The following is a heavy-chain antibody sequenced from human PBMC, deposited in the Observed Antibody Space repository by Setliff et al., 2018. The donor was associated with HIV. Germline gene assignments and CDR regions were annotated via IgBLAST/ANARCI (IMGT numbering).Heavy chain of an antibody. J-gene: IGHJ4*02. D-gene: IGHD2-2*01. V-gene: IGHV3-23*01. Sequence: PGESLKISCAASEFTFSSYAMNWVRQAPGKGLEWVSAISVSGGTTYYADSVKGRFTVSRDNSKNTLYLQMNSLRAEDTAVYYCGKLQLLDYWGQGTLVTVSS. CDR2: ISVSGGTT. CDR1: EFTFSSYA. CDR3: GKLQLLDY.